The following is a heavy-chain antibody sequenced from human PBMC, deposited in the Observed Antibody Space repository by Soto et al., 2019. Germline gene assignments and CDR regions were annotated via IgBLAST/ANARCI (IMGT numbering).Heavy chain of an antibody. D-gene: IGHD4-17*01. CDR2: IYHSGST. V-gene: IGHV4-4*02. J-gene: IGHJ5*02. Sequence: QVQLQASGPGLVKPSGTLSLTCAVSGGSISSSNWWSWVRQPPGKGLEWIGEIYHSGSTNYNPSLKSRVTISVDNPKDQFSPKLGSVTASDTSVYYCARVWTTVTNSFDTWGQGTLVTVSS. CDR1: GGSISSSNW. CDR3: ARVWTTVTNSFDT.